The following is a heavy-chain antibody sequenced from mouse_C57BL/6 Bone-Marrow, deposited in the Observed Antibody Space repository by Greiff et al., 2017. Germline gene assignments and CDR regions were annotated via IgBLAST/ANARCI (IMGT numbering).Heavy chain of an antibody. D-gene: IGHD3-2*02. CDR1: GYAFSSSW. CDR2: IYPGDGDT. J-gene: IGHJ3*01. CDR3: ARQLRLRKAY. Sequence: QVQLQQSGPELVKPGASVKISCKASGYAFSSSWMNWVKQRPGKGLEWIGRIYPGDGDTNYNGKFKGKATLTADKSSSTAYMQLSSLTSEDSAVYFCARQLRLRKAYWGQGTLVTVSA. V-gene: IGHV1-82*01.